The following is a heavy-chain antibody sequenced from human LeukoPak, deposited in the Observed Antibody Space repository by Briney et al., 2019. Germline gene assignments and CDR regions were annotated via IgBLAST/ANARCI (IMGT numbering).Heavy chain of an antibody. V-gene: IGHV3-48*03. CDR1: GFTFNSYE. J-gene: IGHJ6*02. CDR3: AREATYTGTFGMDV. D-gene: IGHD5-12*01. CDR2: ISSSDNTI. Sequence: GGSLRLSCAASGFTFNSYEMNWVRQAPGKGLEWVSHISSSDNTIYYADSVKGRFTISRDNAKNSLYLQMNSLRAEDTAVYYCAREATYTGTFGMDVWGQGTTVTVSS.